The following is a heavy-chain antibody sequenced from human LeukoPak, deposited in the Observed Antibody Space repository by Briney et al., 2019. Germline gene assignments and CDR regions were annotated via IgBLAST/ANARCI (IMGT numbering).Heavy chain of an antibody. CDR3: TTAPPLLLWFGELPFDY. CDR1: GFTFSNAW. D-gene: IGHD3-10*01. CDR2: TKSKTDGGTT. J-gene: IGHJ4*02. V-gene: IGHV3-15*01. Sequence: PGGSLRLSCAASGFTFSNAWMSWVRQAPGKGLEWVGRTKSKTDGGTTDYAAPVKGRFTISRDDSKNTLYLQMNSLKTEDTAVYYCTTAPPLLLWFGELPFDYWGQGTLVTVSS.